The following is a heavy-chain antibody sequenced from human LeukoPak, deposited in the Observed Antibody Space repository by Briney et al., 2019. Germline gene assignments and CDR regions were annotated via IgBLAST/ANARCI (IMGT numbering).Heavy chain of an antibody. J-gene: IGHJ3*01. CDR3: ARGVYAFDV. CDR2: MSQDGIEI. D-gene: IGHD2-8*01. V-gene: IGHV3-7*01. CDR1: GFTFSDYW. Sequence: GGSLRLSCAASGFTFSDYWMAWVRQAPGKGLEWVAYMSQDGIEIYYVDSVKGRFTISRDNAKSLLYLQMNSLRAEDTAVYYCARGVYAFDVWGQGTLITVSS.